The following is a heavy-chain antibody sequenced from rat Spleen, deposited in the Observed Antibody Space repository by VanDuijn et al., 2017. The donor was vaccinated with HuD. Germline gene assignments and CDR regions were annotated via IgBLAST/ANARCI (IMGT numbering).Heavy chain of an antibody. CDR2: ISYDGSFT. CDR1: GFTLSDYN. J-gene: IGHJ2*01. D-gene: IGHD1-7*01. Sequence: EVQLVESGGGLVQPGRSLKLSCAASGFTLSDYNMAWVRQAPQKGLEWVATISYDGSFTYYRDSVKDRFTIYRDNEKTTLYLQMDSLRSEDTATYYCARPSYGYPFAYWGQGVMVTVSS. CDR3: ARPSYGYPFAY. V-gene: IGHV5-7*01.